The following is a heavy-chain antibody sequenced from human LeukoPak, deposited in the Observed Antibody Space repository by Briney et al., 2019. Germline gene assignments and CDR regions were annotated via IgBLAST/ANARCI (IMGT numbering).Heavy chain of an antibody. Sequence: GGSLRLACAASGFDFNYSGMHWVRQAPGKGLEWVAFIRYDGSNKYYADSVKGRFTISRDNSKNTLYLQIYSLRAGDTAVYYCAKDDALIRFNDWGQGTLVTVSS. CDR1: GFDFNYSG. CDR3: AKDDALIRFND. D-gene: IGHD3-3*01. J-gene: IGHJ4*02. CDR2: IRYDGSNK. V-gene: IGHV3-30*02.